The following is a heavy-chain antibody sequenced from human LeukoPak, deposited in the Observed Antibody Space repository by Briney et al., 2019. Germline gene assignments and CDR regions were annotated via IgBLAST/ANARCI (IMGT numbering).Heavy chain of an antibody. CDR2: IKSKTDGGTT. V-gene: IGHV3-15*01. J-gene: IGHJ4*02. CDR1: GFTFTNAW. CDR3: TTIYFYYYDSSGYYSYFDY. D-gene: IGHD3-22*01. Sequence: PGGSLRLSCAASGFTFTNAWMSWVRLAPGKGLEWVGRIKSKTDGGTTDYAAPVKGRFTISRDDSKNTLYLQMNSLKTEDTAVYYCTTIYFYYYDSSGYYSYFDYWGQGTLVTVSS.